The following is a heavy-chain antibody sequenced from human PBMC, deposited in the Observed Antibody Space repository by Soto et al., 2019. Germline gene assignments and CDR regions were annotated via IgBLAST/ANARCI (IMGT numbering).Heavy chain of an antibody. J-gene: IGHJ4*02. CDR1: GYTFTNYD. D-gene: IGHD5-12*01. CDR3: ATSVVSTITSFDY. CDR2: MNPTSGIT. V-gene: IGHV1-8*01. Sequence: QVQLVQSGAEVKKPGASVKVSCKASGYTFTNYDINWVRQATGQGLVWMGWMNPTSGITGYAQKFQGRVTMTRNTSITTAYLALSSLRSDDTALYYCATSVVSTITSFDYWGQGTLVTVSS.